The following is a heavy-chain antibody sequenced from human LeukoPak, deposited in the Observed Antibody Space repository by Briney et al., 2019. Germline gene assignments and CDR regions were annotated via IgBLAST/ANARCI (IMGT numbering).Heavy chain of an antibody. J-gene: IGHJ4*02. V-gene: IGHV3-23*01. Sequence: GGSLRLSCAASGFTFSSYAMSWARQAPGKGLEWVSAISGSGGSTYYADSVKGRFTISRDNSKNTLYLQMNSLRAEDTAVYYCAKDGDIVVVPAATDFDYWGQGTLVTVSS. CDR3: AKDGDIVVVPAATDFDY. CDR2: ISGSGGST. CDR1: GFTFSSYA. D-gene: IGHD2-2*01.